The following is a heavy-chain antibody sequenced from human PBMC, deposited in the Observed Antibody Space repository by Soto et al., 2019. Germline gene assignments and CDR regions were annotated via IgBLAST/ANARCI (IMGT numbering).Heavy chain of an antibody. V-gene: IGHV1-69*13. CDR2: IIPIFGTA. D-gene: IGHD2-21*02. Sequence: GASVTVSCTASGGTFSSYAMSWVRQAHGQGLEWMGGIIPIFGTANYAQKFQGRVTITADESTSTAYMELSSLRSEDTAVYYCARPLTPRPDCGGDCYSSPFDYWGQGTLVTVSP. J-gene: IGHJ4*02. CDR3: ARPLTPRPDCGGDCYSSPFDY. CDR1: GGTFSSYA.